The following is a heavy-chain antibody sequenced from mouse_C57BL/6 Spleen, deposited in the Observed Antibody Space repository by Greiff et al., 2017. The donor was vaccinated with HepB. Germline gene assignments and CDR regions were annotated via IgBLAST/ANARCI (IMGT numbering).Heavy chain of an antibody. Sequence: VKLQESGAELVKPGASVKMSCKASGYTFTTYPIEWMKQNHGKSLEWIGNFHPYNDDTKYNEKFKGKATLTVEKSSSTVYLELSRLTSDDSAVYYCARGDYYGSSYVGWYFDVWGTGTTVTVSS. CDR1: GYTFTTYP. CDR3: ARGDYYGSSYVGWYFDV. J-gene: IGHJ1*03. CDR2: FHPYNDDT. D-gene: IGHD1-1*01. V-gene: IGHV1-47*01.